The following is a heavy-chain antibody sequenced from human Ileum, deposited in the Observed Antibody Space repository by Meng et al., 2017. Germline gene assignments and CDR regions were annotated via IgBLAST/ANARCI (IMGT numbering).Heavy chain of an antibody. D-gene: IGHD1-26*01. V-gene: IGHV4-34*01. J-gene: IGHJ4*02. CDR3: ARRIRGGSYLG. CDR2: IHYSGST. Sequence: QLHLMQWGAGLLKPSEPLSLTCNVYGDSFTDYYWNWIRQPPGKGLEWIGEIHYSGSTNYNPSLESRVTISEDTSQKQFSLRLSSVTAADTAVYYCARRIRGGSYLGWGQGTLVTVSS. CDR1: GDSFTDYY.